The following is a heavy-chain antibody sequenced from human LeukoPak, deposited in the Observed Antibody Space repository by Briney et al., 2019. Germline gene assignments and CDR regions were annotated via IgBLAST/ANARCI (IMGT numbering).Heavy chain of an antibody. J-gene: IGHJ4*02. CDR3: ASSGWYLIDY. CDR1: GGSISSSSYY. CDR2: IYYSGST. Sequence: SETLSLTCAVSGGSISSSSYYWGWIRQPPGKGLEWIGSIYYSGSTYYNPSLKSRVTISVDTSKNQFSLKLSSVTAADTAVCYCASSGWYLIDYWGQGTLVTVSS. V-gene: IGHV4-39*01. D-gene: IGHD6-19*01.